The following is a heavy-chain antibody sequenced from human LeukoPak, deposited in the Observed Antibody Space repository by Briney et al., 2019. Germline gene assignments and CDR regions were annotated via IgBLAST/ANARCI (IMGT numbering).Heavy chain of an antibody. Sequence: ASVKVSCKASGYTFTGYYMHWVRQAPGQGLEWMGWINPNSGGTKYAQRFQDRVSMTRDTSITTAHMELSRLRSDDTAVYYCATHYSGYDNHFDYWGQGTLVTVSS. CDR2: INPNSGGT. V-gene: IGHV1-2*02. J-gene: IGHJ4*02. CDR1: GYTFTGYY. CDR3: ATHYSGYDNHFDY. D-gene: IGHD5-12*01.